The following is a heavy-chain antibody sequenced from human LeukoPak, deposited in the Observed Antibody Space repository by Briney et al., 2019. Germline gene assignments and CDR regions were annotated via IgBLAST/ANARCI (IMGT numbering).Heavy chain of an antibody. V-gene: IGHV3-7*05. CDR2: IKQDGSDK. CDR1: GFTFSSHW. CDR3: TRARIDY. J-gene: IGHJ4*02. Sequence: GGSLRLSCAASGFTFSSHWMSWVRQAPGKGLEWVATIKQDGSDKYYADSVRGRVTISRDNAKNAVYLQMNSLTAEDTAVYYCTRARIDYWGQGTLVTVSS.